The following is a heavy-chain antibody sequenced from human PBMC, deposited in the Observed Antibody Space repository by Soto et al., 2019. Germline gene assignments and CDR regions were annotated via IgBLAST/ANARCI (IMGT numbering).Heavy chain of an antibody. D-gene: IGHD6-13*01. CDR1: GYTFTNYG. V-gene: IGHV1-18*01. CDR3: ARVGRQQPIVGYYYYGMDV. J-gene: IGHJ6*02. CDR2: ISAYNGNT. Sequence: GASVKVSCKASGYTFTNYGISWVRQAPGEGLEWMGWISAYNGNTNSAQKVQGRVPMTTDTSTSIAYMELRSLRSDDTAVYYCARVGRQQPIVGYYYYGMDVWGQGTTVTVSS.